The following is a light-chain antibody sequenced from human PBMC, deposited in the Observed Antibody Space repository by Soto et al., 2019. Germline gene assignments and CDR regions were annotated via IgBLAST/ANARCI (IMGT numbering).Light chain of an antibody. V-gene: IGKV1-39*01. CDR2: AAA. J-gene: IGKJ5*01. CDR3: QQSYSPPPA. Sequence: DIQVTQSPASLSASVGDRVTITCRASQDISNYLNWYQQRPGKAPNLLIYAAATLQGGVPLRFSGSGSGSDFTLPISSLHPEDVATYYWQQSYSPPPAFGQG. CDR1: QDISNY.